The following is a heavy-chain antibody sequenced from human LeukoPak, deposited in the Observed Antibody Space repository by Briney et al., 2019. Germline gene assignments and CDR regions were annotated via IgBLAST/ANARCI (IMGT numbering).Heavy chain of an antibody. Sequence: GGSLRLSCAASGFSFSSYWMSWVRQAPGKGLEWVANIKQDGREKYYVDSVEGRFTISRDNAKNSLYLQMNSLRAEDTAVYYCAREGGGYYDSSGYYYYWGQGILVTVSS. J-gene: IGHJ4*02. CDR3: AREGGGYYDSSGYYYY. D-gene: IGHD3-22*01. V-gene: IGHV3-7*01. CDR2: IKQDGREK. CDR1: GFSFSSYW.